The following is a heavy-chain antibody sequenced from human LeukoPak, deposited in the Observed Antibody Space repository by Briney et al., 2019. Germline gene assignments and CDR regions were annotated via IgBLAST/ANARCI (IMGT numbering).Heavy chain of an antibody. D-gene: IGHD4-23*01. Sequence: SETLSLTCTVSGGSISNNNYYWGWIRQPPGKGLLWIGSIYYSGSTYYNPSLRSRVTISVDTTKDQFTRKLSSVTAADAAVYYCARLLRWVYYFDYWGQGTLVIVSS. CDR2: IYYSGST. V-gene: IGHV4-39*01. CDR1: GGSISNNNYY. CDR3: ARLLRWVYYFDY. J-gene: IGHJ4*02.